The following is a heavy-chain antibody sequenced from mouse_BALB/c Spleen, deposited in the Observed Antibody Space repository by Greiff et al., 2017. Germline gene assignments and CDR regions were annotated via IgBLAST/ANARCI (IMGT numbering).Heavy chain of an antibody. CDR2: IWSDGST. CDR1: VFSLTSYG. Sequence: QVQLKPSGPYLVAPSQSLSITFTVSVFSLTSYGVHFVRPPPGTGLECLVVIWSDGSTTYNSALKSRLSISKDNSKSQVFLKMNSLQTDDTAMYYCARALPYGRSYEWYFDVWGAGTTVTVAS. D-gene: IGHD1-1*01. CDR3: ARALPYGRSYEWYFDV. V-gene: IGHV2-6-2*01. J-gene: IGHJ1*01.